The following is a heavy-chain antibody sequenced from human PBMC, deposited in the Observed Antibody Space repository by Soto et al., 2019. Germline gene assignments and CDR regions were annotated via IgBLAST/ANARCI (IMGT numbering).Heavy chain of an antibody. D-gene: IGHD3-3*01. CDR1: GFTFSSYA. V-gene: IGHV3-23*01. J-gene: IGHJ4*02. CDR3: AKDLDGVVITQYYFDY. Sequence: GGSLRLSCVASGFTFSSYAMSWVRQAPGKGLEWVSAISGSGDSTYCADSVKGRFTISRDNSKNTLYLQMNSLRAEDTAVYFCAKDLDGVVITQYYFDYWGQGALVTVSS. CDR2: ISGSGDST.